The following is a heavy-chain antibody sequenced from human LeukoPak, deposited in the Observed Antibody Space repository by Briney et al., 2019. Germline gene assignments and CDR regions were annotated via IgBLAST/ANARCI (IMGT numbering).Heavy chain of an antibody. Sequence: GESLKISCEGFGYSFTSYWIAWVRQMPGKGLEWMGLIYPSNSDTKYSPSFQGQVTISADKSISTAYLQWSNLKASDTAMYYCARRYTIFGVVTIDYWGQGTLVTVSS. J-gene: IGHJ4*02. CDR1: GYSFTSYW. D-gene: IGHD3-3*01. V-gene: IGHV5-51*01. CDR3: ARRYTIFGVVTIDY. CDR2: IYPSNSDT.